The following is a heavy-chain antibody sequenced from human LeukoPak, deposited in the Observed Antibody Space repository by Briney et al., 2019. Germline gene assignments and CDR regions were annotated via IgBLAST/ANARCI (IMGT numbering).Heavy chain of an antibody. CDR3: ARGVGDGIVVVVADTLDAFDI. CDR1: GGSSSGYY. J-gene: IGHJ3*02. CDR2: INHSGST. V-gene: IGHV4-34*01. Sequence: SETLSLTCAVYGGSSSGYYWSWVRQPPGKGLEWIGEINHSGSTNYNPSLKSRVTISVDTSKNQFSLKLSSVTAADTAVYYCARGVGDGIVVVVADTLDAFDIWGQGTMVTVSS. D-gene: IGHD2-15*01.